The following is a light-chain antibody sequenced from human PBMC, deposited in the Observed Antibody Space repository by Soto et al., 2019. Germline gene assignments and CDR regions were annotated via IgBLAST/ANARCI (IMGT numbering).Light chain of an antibody. V-gene: IGKV3-15*01. Sequence: EIVMTQSPATLSVSPGERATLSCRASQNIGTNLAWYQHKPGQAPRLLIYGASTGATGIPARFSGSGSGTDFALTISSLQSEDFACYFCQQYHNCVTFGGGTKVEI. CDR1: QNIGTN. CDR3: QQYHNCVT. J-gene: IGKJ4*01. CDR2: GAS.